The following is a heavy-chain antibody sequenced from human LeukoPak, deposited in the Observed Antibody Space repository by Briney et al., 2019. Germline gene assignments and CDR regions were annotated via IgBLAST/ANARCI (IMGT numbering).Heavy chain of an antibody. D-gene: IGHD5-18*01. Sequence: AGGSLRLSCAASGFTFSSYGMHWVRQAPGKGLEWVAVISYDGSNKYYADSVEGRFTISRDNSKNTLYLQMNSLRAEDTAVYYCAKAGIQLRHLDYWGQGTLVTVSS. J-gene: IGHJ4*02. CDR1: GFTFSSYG. CDR3: AKAGIQLRHLDY. CDR2: ISYDGSNK. V-gene: IGHV3-30*18.